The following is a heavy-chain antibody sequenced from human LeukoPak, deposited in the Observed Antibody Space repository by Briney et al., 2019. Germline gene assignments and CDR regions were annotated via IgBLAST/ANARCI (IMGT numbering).Heavy chain of an antibody. CDR3: ARGLASGYPPIPFDY. CDR2: IYYSGST. CDR1: GGSISSYY. V-gene: IGHV4-59*12. D-gene: IGHD3-3*01. J-gene: IGHJ4*02. Sequence: SETLSLTCTVSGGSISSYYWSWIRQPPGKGLEWIGYIYYSGSTNYNPSLKSRVSISVDTSKIQFSLNLTSVTAADTAIYYCARGLASGYPPIPFDYWGQGTQVTVSS.